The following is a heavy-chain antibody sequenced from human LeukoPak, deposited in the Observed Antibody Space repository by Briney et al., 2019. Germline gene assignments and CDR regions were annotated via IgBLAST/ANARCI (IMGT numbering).Heavy chain of an antibody. V-gene: IGHV3-23*01. CDR2: ISSSGDT. CDR1: GITFSSYA. J-gene: IGHJ6*02. CDR3: AKDLSPLYYYYGMDV. Sequence: GGSLRLSCAASGITFSSYAMSWARQAPGKGLEWVSAISSSGDTYYADSVKGRFTISRDNSKNTLYLQMNSLSAEDTAVYYCAKDLSPLYYYYGMDVWGQGTTVTVSS.